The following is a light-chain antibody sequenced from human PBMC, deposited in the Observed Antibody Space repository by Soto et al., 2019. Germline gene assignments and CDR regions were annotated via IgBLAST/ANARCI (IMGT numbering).Light chain of an antibody. CDR1: RSVDTD. CDR3: LQHNSYPLT. CDR2: ATS. V-gene: IGKV3-15*01. Sequence: EILMTQSPATLSVSPGDSATLSCRASRSVDTDLAWYQQKPGQAPRLLVFATSARATGVPDRFRGSRSGTDFTLTISSLQPEDFATYYCLQHNSYPLTFGGGTKVDIK. J-gene: IGKJ4*01.